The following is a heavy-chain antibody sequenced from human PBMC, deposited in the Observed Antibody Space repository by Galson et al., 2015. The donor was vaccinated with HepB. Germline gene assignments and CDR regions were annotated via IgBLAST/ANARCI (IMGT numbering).Heavy chain of an antibody. J-gene: IGHJ5*02. CDR3: ARDVVDSGGWFDP. CDR1: GGTFSSYA. CDR2: IIPIIRTA. Sequence: SCKASGGTFSSYAINWVRQAPGQGLEWMGGIIPIIRTADYAQKFQGRVTITADDFTSTAYLELTSLRSDDTDMYFCARDVVDSGGWFDPWGQGTLVTVSS. V-gene: IGHV1-69*01. D-gene: IGHD6-25*01.